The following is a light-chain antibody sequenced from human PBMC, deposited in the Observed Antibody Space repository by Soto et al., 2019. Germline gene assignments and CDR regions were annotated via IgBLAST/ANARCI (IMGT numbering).Light chain of an antibody. CDR1: QSFSSTY. CDR2: GAS. J-gene: IGKJ1*01. CDR3: QHFGDSRT. Sequence: IVLTQSPGTLSLSPGERATLSCRASQSFSSTYLAWYQQKPGQAPRLLIYGASSRATGIPDRFSGSGSGTEFTLTISRLEPEDFAVYYCQHFGDSRTFGQGTKVDNK. V-gene: IGKV3-20*01.